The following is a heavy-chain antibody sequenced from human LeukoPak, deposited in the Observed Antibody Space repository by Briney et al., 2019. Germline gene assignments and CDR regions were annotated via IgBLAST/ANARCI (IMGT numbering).Heavy chain of an antibody. D-gene: IGHD3-22*01. CDR2: ISGSGGST. CDR1: GFIFSSYA. CDR3: AKEVGYDSSGYDDY. J-gene: IGHJ4*02. Sequence: GGSLRLSCAASGFIFSSYAMSWVRQAPGQGLEGVSAISGSGGSTYYADSVKGRFTISRDNSKNTLYLQMNSLRAEDTAVYYCAKEVGYDSSGYDDYWGQGTLVTVSS. V-gene: IGHV3-23*01.